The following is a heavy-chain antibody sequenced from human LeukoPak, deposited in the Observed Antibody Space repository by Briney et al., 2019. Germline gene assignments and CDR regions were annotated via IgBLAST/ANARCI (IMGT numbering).Heavy chain of an antibody. CDR2: IYYSGST. J-gene: IGHJ4*02. CDR1: GGSISSYY. Sequence: SETLSLTCTVSGGSISSYYWSWIRQPPGKGLEWIGYIYYSGSTNNNPSPKSRVTISVDTSKNQFSLKLSSVTAADTAVYYCARLGDYYGSGSYFDYWGQGTLVTVSS. CDR3: ARLGDYYGSGSYFDY. D-gene: IGHD3-10*01. V-gene: IGHV4-59*08.